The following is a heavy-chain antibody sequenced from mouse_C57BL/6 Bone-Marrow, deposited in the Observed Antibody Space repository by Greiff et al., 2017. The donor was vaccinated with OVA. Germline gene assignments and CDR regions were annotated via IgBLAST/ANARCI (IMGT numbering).Heavy chain of an antibody. CDR3: AVYYYGREGYYLDY. Sequence: EVQLQQSGPELVKPGASVKISCKASGYSFTDYNMNWVKQSTGQSLEWIGVINPNYGTTSYNQKFKGKATLTVDQSSSTAYMQLNSLTSEDSAVYYCAVYYYGREGYYLDYWGQGTTLTVSS. CDR2: INPNYGTT. J-gene: IGHJ2*01. CDR1: GYSFTDYN. D-gene: IGHD1-1*01. V-gene: IGHV1-39*01.